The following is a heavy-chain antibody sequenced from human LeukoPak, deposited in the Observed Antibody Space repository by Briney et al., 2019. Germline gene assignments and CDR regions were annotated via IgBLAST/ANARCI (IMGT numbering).Heavy chain of an antibody. V-gene: IGHV1-46*01. D-gene: IGHD3-22*01. CDR1: GYTFTSYY. CDR3: ARGRSRQLDDSSGLVYYYYMDV. CDR2: INPSGGST. Sequence: ASVTVSCTASGYTFTSYYMHWVRQAPGQGLEWMGIINPSGGSTNYAQKFQGRVTITRNTSISTAYMELSSLRSEDTAVYYCARGRSRQLDDSSGLVYYYYMDVWGKGTTVTVSS. J-gene: IGHJ6*03.